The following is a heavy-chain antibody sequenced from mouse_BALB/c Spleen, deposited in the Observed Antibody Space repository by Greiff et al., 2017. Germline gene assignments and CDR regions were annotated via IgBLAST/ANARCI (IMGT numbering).Heavy chain of an antibody. V-gene: IGHV5-6-5*01. Sequence: DVKLVESGGGLVKPGGSLKLSCAASGFTFSSYAMSWVRQTPEKRLEWVASISSGGSTYYPDSVKGRFTISRDNARNILYLQMSSLRSEDTAMYYCASYGNYYAMDYWGQGTSVTVSS. CDR3: ASYGNYYAMDY. CDR1: GFTFSSYA. D-gene: IGHD2-1*01. J-gene: IGHJ4*01. CDR2: ISSGGST.